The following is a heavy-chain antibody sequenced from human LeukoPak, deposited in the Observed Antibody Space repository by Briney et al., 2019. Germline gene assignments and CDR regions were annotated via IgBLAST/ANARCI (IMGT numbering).Heavy chain of an antibody. CDR3: ARLRGTMIFAGYMDV. J-gene: IGHJ6*03. CDR2: INHSGST. Sequence: SETLSLTCAVYGGSFSGYYWSWIRQPPGKGLEWIGEINHSGSTNYNPSLKSRVTISVDTSKNQFSLKLSSVTAADTAVYYCARLRGTMIFAGYMDVWGKGTTVTISS. D-gene: IGHD3-22*01. V-gene: IGHV4-34*01. CDR1: GGSFSGYY.